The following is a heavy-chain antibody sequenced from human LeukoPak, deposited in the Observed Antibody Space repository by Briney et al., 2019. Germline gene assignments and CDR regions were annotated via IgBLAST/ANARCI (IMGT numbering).Heavy chain of an antibody. CDR2: IKEDGSEK. D-gene: IGHD4-23*01. Sequence: GGSLRLSCAASGFIFNNYWMHWVRQAPGKGLEWVANIKEDGSEKYYVGSVKGRFSISRDNAKSSLYLQMNSLRAEDTAVYYCARGRGADYGGNSGYFDYWGQGTLVTVSS. CDR1: GFIFNNYW. J-gene: IGHJ4*02. CDR3: ARGRGADYGGNSGYFDY. V-gene: IGHV3-7*03.